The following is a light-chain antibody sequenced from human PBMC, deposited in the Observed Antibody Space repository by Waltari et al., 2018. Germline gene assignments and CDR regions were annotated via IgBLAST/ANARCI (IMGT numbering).Light chain of an antibody. Sequence: DIQMTQSPSSLSASVGDTVTITCRASHNINIYLNWYQQNPGRAPKLLIHGASSLHTGVPSRFSGSGSGTDFTLTISSLQPEDFATYYCQQGYSTRFTFGPGTIVDMK. CDR1: HNINIY. V-gene: IGKV1-39*01. CDR3: QQGYSTRFT. J-gene: IGKJ3*01. CDR2: GAS.